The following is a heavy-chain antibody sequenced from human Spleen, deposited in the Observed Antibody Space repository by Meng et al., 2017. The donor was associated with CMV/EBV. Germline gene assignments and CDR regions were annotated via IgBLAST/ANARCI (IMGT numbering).Heavy chain of an antibody. CDR2: IYGGGTT. CDR3: ARDPYYYDSSDAFYGLDV. V-gene: IGHV3-53*01. CDR1: GFTFSSYS. D-gene: IGHD3-22*01. J-gene: IGHJ6*02. Sequence: GGSLRLSCAASGFTFSSYSMSWVRQAPGKGLEWVSVIYGGGTTYYADSVKGRFTISRDNSRNTPYLQMTSLRAEDTAVYYWARDPYYYDSSDAFYGLDVWGQGTTVTVSS.